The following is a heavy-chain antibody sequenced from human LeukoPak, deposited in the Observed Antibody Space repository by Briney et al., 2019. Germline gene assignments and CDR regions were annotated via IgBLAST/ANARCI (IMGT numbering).Heavy chain of an antibody. CDR1: GYTFTGYY. CDR2: MNPNSGGT. V-gene: IGHV1-2*06. J-gene: IGHJ4*02. Sequence: ASVKVSCKASGYTFTGYYMDWVRQAPGQGLEWMGRMNPNSGGTNYAQKFQGRVTMTRDTSISTAYMELSRLRSDDTAVYYCARVVTGTTVTPTYYFDYWGQGTLVTVSS. CDR3: ARVVTGTTVTPTYYFDY. D-gene: IGHD4-17*01.